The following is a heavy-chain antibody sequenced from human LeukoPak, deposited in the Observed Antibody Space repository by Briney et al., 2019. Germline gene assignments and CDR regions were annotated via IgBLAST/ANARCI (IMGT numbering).Heavy chain of an antibody. J-gene: IGHJ4*02. CDR1: GGTFSSYA. V-gene: IGHV1-69*05. D-gene: IGHD3-22*01. CDR2: IIPIFGTA. Sequence: ASVKASCKASGGTFSSYAISWVRQAPGQGLEWMGGIIPIFGTANYAQKFQGRVTITTDESTSTAYMELSSLRSEDTAVYYCARFDSSGYSNWGQGTLVTVSS. CDR3: ARFDSSGYSN.